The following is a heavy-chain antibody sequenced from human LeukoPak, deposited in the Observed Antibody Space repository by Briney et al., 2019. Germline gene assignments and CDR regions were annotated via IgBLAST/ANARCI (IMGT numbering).Heavy chain of an antibody. J-gene: IGHJ4*02. CDR1: GGTCTSYG. V-gene: IGHV1-69*06. CDR2: IIPIFGTA. Sequence: GSSVKVSCKASGGTCTSYGISWVRQGPGQGLEWMGGIIPIFGTANYAQKFQGRVTITSDKSTSTAYMELSSLRSEDTAVYYCAREGGARSYLDYWGQGTLVTVSS. CDR3: AREGGARSYLDY. D-gene: IGHD3-10*01.